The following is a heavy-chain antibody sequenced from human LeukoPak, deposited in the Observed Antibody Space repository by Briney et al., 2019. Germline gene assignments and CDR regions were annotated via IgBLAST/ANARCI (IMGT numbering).Heavy chain of an antibody. CDR1: GGSVSSGSYY. V-gene: IGHV4-61*01. D-gene: IGHD2-15*01. CDR2: IYYSGST. Sequence: PSETLSLTCTVSGGSVSSGSYYWSWIRQPPGKGLEWIGYIYYSGSTNYNPSLKSRVTISVDTSKNQFSLKLRSVTAADTAVYYCARGMVVVAAKDYWGQGTLVTVSS. CDR3: ARGMVVVAAKDY. J-gene: IGHJ4*02.